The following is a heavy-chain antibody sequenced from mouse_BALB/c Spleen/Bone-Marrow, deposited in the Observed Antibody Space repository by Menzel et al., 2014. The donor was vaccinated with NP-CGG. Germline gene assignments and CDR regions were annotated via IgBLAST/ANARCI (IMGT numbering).Heavy chain of an antibody. D-gene: IGHD1-1*01. CDR1: GFNIKDTY. V-gene: IGHV14-3*02. J-gene: IGHJ3*01. CDR2: IDPASGNT. CDR3: AAYYYVSSYGFAY. Sequence: EVQLQQSGAELVKPGASVKLSCTASGFNIKDTYMHWVKQRPEQGLEWIGRIDPASGNTKFDSKFQGKATIASDTSSNTAYLQLSSLTSEDTAVYYCAAYYYVSSYGFAYWGQGTLVTVSA.